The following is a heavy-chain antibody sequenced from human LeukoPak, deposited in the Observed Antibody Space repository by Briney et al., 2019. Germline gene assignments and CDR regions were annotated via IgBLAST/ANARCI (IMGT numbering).Heavy chain of an antibody. CDR1: GGTFSSYA. V-gene: IGHV1-69*13. D-gene: IGHD2-2*02. J-gene: IGHJ4*02. CDR3: ARDLLGAHLGFCSSTSCYTLDY. Sequence: SVKVSCKASGGTFSSYAISWVRQAPGQGLEWMGEIIPIFGTANYAQKFQGRVTITADESTSTAYIELSSLRSEDTAVYYCARDLLGAHLGFCSSTSCYTLDYWGRGTLVTVSS. CDR2: IIPIFGTA.